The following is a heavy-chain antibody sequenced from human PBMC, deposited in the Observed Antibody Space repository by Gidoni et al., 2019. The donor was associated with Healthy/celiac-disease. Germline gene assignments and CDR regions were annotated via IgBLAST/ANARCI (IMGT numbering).Heavy chain of an antibody. Sequence: QVQLVESGGGVVQPGRSLRLSCAASGFTFSSYGMHWVRQGPGKGLEWVAVISYDGSNKYYADSVKGRFTISRDNSKNTLYLQMNSLRAEDTAVYYCAKDAAGTDPGCDYWGQGTLVTVSS. J-gene: IGHJ4*02. V-gene: IGHV3-30*18. CDR1: GFTFSSYG. D-gene: IGHD6-19*01. CDR2: ISYDGSNK. CDR3: AKDAAGTDPGCDY.